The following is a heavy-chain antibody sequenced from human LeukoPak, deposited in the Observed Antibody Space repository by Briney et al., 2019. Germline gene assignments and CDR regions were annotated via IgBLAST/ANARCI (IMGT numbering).Heavy chain of an antibody. CDR2: INHSGST. J-gene: IGHJ6*04. CDR1: GGSFSGYY. Sequence: SETLSLTCAVYGGSFSGYYWSWIRQPPGKGLEWIGEINHSGSTNYNPSLKSRVTISVDTSKNQFSLKLSSVTAADTAVCYCARVPIVVVPAAMYVYGMDVWGKGTTVTVSS. V-gene: IGHV4-34*01. CDR3: ARVPIVVVPAAMYVYGMDV. D-gene: IGHD2-2*01.